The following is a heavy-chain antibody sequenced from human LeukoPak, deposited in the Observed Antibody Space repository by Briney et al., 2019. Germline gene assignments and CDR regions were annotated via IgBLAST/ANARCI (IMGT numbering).Heavy chain of an antibody. CDR2: IYSGGST. J-gene: IGHJ4*02. V-gene: IGHV3-66*01. Sequence: GGSLRLSCAASGFTVSSNYMSWVRQAPGKGLEWVSVIYSGGSTYYADSVKGRFTISRDNSKNTLYLQMNSLRAEDTAVYYCASRLAVAGTDCDYWGQGTLVTVSS. CDR1: GFTVSSNY. CDR3: ASRLAVAGTDCDY. D-gene: IGHD6-19*01.